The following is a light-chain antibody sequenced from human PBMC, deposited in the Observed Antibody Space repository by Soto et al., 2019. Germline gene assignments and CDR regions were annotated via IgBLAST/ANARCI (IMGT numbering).Light chain of an antibody. V-gene: IGKV1-12*01. Sequence: DIQMTQSPSSVSASVGARVTITCRASQDIRRWLAWYQQRPGKAPKLLIYAASSLQSGVPSRFSGSGSGTDFTLTISTLQPEDFATYYCHQTHSFPRTFGQGTKVEIK. CDR2: AAS. CDR1: QDIRRW. CDR3: HQTHSFPRT. J-gene: IGKJ1*01.